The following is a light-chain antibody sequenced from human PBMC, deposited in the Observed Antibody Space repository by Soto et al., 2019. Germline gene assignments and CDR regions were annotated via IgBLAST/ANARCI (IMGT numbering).Light chain of an antibody. CDR2: YDS. CDR3: QVWDIMTDNYV. Sequence: SYELTQSPSVSVAPEKTATITCGGNNIGNKRVHWYRQKPGQAPVLLISYDSDRPSGIPERCSGSNSGNTATLTISRVEAGDEADYYCQVWDIMTDNYVFGSGTMVTVL. V-gene: IGLV3-21*04. J-gene: IGLJ1*01. CDR1: NIGNKR.